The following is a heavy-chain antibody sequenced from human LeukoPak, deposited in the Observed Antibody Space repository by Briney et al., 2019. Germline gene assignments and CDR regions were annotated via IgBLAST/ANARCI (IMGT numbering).Heavy chain of an antibody. J-gene: IGHJ5*02. CDR3: ATSGYSSSFWFDP. CDR2: IYHSGST. V-gene: IGHV4-30-2*01. Sequence: PSETLSLTCAVSGGSISSGGYSWSWIRQPPGKGLEWIGYIYHSGSTYYNPSLKSRVTISVDRSKNQFSLKLSSVTAADTAVYYCATSGYSSSFWFDPWGQGTLVTVSS. CDR1: GGSISSGGYS. D-gene: IGHD6-13*01.